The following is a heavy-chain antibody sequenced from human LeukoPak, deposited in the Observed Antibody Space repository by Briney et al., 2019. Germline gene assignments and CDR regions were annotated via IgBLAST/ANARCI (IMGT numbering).Heavy chain of an antibody. J-gene: IGHJ1*01. CDR3: AKEEGVMAIAGSPSGN. CDR2: ISYVGNTK. D-gene: IGHD2-21*01. CDR1: GFAFTNYG. V-gene: IGHV3-30*18. Sequence: GGSLRPSCAASGFAFTNYGIHWVRQAPRKGLEWVAIISYVGNTKNNADSVKGPFTISRDNSKNTLYLQMNSLIAEDTAMYYCAKEEGVMAIAGSPSGNWGQGTLVTVSS.